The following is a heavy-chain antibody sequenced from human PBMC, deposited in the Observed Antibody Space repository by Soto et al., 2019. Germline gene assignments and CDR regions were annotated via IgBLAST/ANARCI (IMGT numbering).Heavy chain of an antibody. D-gene: IGHD3-16*02. Sequence: PGGSLRLSCAAYGLNFSSYAMSGVRKDKGKGLEWVSAISGSGGSTYYGDSVKGGFTISRDNSKNTLYLQMNSLRAEDTAVYYCAKDGEALVYYHYVWGSYRLNWFHPWCQGILVSVSS. CDR2: ISGSGGST. CDR3: AKDGEALVYYHYVWGSYRLNWFHP. CDR1: GLNFSSYA. V-gene: IGHV3-23*01. J-gene: IGHJ5*02.